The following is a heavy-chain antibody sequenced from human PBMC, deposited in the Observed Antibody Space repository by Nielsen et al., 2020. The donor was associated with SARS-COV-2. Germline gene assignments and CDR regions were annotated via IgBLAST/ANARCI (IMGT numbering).Heavy chain of an antibody. CDR3: ARDRGDGYNSGFDY. J-gene: IGHJ4*02. CDR2: INTNTGNP. Sequence: ASVKVSCKASGYTFKRNAMNWVRQAPGQGLEWMGWINTNTGNPTYAQGFTSRFVFSLDTSVSTAFLEISSLKAEDTAVYYCARDRGDGYNSGFDYWGQGTLVTVSS. V-gene: IGHV7-4-1*02. D-gene: IGHD5-24*01. CDR1: GYTFKRNA.